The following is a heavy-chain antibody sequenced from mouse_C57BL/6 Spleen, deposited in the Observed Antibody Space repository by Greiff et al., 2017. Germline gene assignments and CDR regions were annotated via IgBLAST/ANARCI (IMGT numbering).Heavy chain of an antibody. CDR3: ARSYYYGSSPYYFDY. CDR2: IYPGDGDT. J-gene: IGHJ2*01. Sequence: VQLQQSGPELVKPGASVEISCKASGYAFSSSWMNWVKQRPGKGLEWIGRIYPGDGDTNYNGKFKGKATLTADKSSSTAYMQLSSLTSEDSAVYFCARSYYYGSSPYYFDYWGQGTTLTVSS. V-gene: IGHV1-82*01. CDR1: GYAFSSSW. D-gene: IGHD1-1*01.